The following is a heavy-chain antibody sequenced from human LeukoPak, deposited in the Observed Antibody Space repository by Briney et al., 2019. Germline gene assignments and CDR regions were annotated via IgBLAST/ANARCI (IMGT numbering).Heavy chain of an antibody. J-gene: IGHJ4*02. CDR2: INHSGST. CDR3: ARAPTVSVGYCSSVSCQADY. Sequence: PSETLSLTCAVYGGPFSGYYWSWIRQPPGKGLEWIGEINHSGSTNYNPSLKSRVTISVDTSKNQFSLKLSSVTAADTAVYYCARAPTVSVGYCSSVSCQADYWGQGTLVTVSS. CDR1: GGPFSGYY. D-gene: IGHD2-2*01. V-gene: IGHV4-34*01.